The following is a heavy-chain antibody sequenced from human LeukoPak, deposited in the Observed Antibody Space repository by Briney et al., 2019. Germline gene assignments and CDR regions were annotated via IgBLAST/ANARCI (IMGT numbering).Heavy chain of an antibody. CDR2: ISSSSSYI. Sequence: GGSLRLSCAAYGFTFSSYSMNWVRQAPGKGLEWVSSISSSSSYIYYADSVKGRFTISRDNAKNSLYLQMNSLRAEDTAVYYCARVGGGYSSSWYEILDYWGQGTLVTVSS. V-gene: IGHV3-21*01. D-gene: IGHD6-13*01. J-gene: IGHJ4*02. CDR1: GFTFSSYS. CDR3: ARVGGGYSSSWYEILDY.